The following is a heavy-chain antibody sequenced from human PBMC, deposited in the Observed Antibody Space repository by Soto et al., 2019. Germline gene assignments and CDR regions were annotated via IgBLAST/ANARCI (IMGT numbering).Heavy chain of an antibody. V-gene: IGHV3-21*01. CDR3: ARDGEGDVLRYFDWLLFFPYYYGMDV. Sequence: GGSLRLSCAASGFTFSSYSMNWVRQAPGKGLEWVSSISSSSSYIYYADSVKGRFTISRDNAKNSLYLQMNSLRAEDTAVYYCARDGEGDVLRYFDWLLFFPYYYGMDVWGQGTTVTVSS. J-gene: IGHJ6*02. CDR1: GFTFSSYS. D-gene: IGHD3-9*01. CDR2: ISSSSSYI.